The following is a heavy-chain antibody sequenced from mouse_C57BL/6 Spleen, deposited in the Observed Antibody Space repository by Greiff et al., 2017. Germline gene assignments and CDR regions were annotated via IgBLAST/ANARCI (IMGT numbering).Heavy chain of an antibody. CDR3: ARSLFTTVVGDYAMDY. V-gene: IGHV1-72*01. CDR2: IDPNSGGT. Sequence: QVQLQQPGAELVKPGASVKLSCKASGYTFTSYWMHWVKQRPGRGLEWIGRIDPNSGGTKYNEKFKSKATLTVDKPSRTAYMQLSRLTSEDSAVYYCARSLFTTVVGDYAMDYWGQGTSVTVSS. D-gene: IGHD1-1*01. CDR1: GYTFTSYW. J-gene: IGHJ4*01.